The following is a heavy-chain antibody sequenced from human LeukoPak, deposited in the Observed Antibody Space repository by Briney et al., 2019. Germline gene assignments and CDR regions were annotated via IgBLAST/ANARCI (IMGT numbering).Heavy chain of an antibody. J-gene: IGHJ5*02. D-gene: IGHD3-9*01. Sequence: GSLRLSCAASGFTFSSYAMSWVRQPPGKGLEWIGTLYYSGNTYYNPSLKSRVTISIDTSKNQFSLNLTSLTAADTAVYYCATSRYFDWLFSSWGQGALVTVSP. V-gene: IGHV4-38-2*01. CDR2: LYYSGNT. CDR1: GFTFSSYA. CDR3: ATSRYFDWLFSS.